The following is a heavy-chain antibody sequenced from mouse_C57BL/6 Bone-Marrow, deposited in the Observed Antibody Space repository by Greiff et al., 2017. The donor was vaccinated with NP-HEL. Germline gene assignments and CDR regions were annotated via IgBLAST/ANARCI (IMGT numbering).Heavy chain of an antibody. D-gene: IGHD2-4*01. J-gene: IGHJ3*01. V-gene: IGHV1-52*01. CDR3: ARGDYEGPWFAY. Sequence: VQLPQPGAELVRPGSSVKLSCKASGYTFTSYWMHRVKQRPLQGLEWVGNIFPSDCETHYNQKFKDKATLTVDKSSSTAYMQLSSLTSEDSAVYYCARGDYEGPWFAYWGQGTLVTVSA. CDR1: GYTFTSYW. CDR2: IFPSDCET.